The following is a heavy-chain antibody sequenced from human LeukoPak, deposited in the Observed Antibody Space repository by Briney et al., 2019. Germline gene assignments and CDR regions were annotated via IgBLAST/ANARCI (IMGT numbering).Heavy chain of an antibody. D-gene: IGHD6-13*01. CDR3: ARDRASSSAEGFDC. J-gene: IGHJ4*02. CDR1: GFTFSSYW. Sequence: GGSLRLSCAASGFTFSSYWMHWVRQAPGKGLVWVSRINSDESSTSYADSVKGRFTVSRDNVRNTVYLQMNSLRADDTAVYYCARDRASSSAEGFDCWGQGALVTASS. CDR2: INSDESST. V-gene: IGHV3-74*01.